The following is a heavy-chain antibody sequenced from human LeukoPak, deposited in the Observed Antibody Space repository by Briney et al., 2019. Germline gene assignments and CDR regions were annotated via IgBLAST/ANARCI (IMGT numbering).Heavy chain of an antibody. CDR1: GLTFSNYG. J-gene: IGHJ4*02. CDR3: AAPTGGIVGWLVLDFDY. D-gene: IGHD6-19*01. CDR2: IRYDGSNK. Sequence: GRSLRLSCAASGLTFSNYGMHWVRQAPGKGLEWVAFIRYDGSNKYYADSVKGRFTISRDNSKNTLYLQMNSLRAEDTAVYYCAAPTGGIVGWLVLDFDYWGQGTLVTVSS. V-gene: IGHV3-30*02.